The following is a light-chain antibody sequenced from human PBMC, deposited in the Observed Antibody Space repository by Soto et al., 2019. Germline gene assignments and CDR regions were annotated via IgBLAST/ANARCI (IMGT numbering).Light chain of an antibody. J-gene: IGLJ1*01. V-gene: IGLV1-36*01. Sequence: QSVLTQPPSVSGAPRQRVTISCSGSSSNIGSNAVNWYQQFPGKAPKLLIYYDDLLASGVSARFAGSKSGTSASLAISGLQSEDGADYYCAAWDDSTKSNVFRTRTKVTVL. CDR3: AAWDDSTKSNV. CDR1: SSNIGSNA. CDR2: YDD.